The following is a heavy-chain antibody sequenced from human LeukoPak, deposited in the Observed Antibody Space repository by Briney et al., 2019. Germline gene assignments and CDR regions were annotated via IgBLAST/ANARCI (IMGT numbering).Heavy chain of an antibody. V-gene: IGHV4-59*08. J-gene: IGHJ3*02. D-gene: IGHD2-2*01. CDR1: GGSISSYY. Sequence: PSETLSLTCTVSGGSISSYYWSWIRQPPGRGLEWIGYIYYSGSTNYNPSLKSRVTISVDTSKNQFSLKLSSVTAADTAVYYCARHDLGYCSSTSCSPGYAFDIWGQGTMVTVSS. CDR2: IYYSGST. CDR3: ARHDLGYCSSTSCSPGYAFDI.